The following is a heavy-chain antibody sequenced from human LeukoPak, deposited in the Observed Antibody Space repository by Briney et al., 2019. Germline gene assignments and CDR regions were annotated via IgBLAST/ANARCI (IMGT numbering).Heavy chain of an antibody. CDR3: TRRESQGSSTNWYFDL. J-gene: IGHJ2*01. Sequence: NPNSYATASAASVNGTFTISRDDSTNTGELQMNSLKTEDTAVYYCTRRESQGSSTNWYFDLWGRGTLVTVSS. V-gene: IGHV3-73*01. D-gene: IGHD6-6*01. CDR2: NPNSYAT.